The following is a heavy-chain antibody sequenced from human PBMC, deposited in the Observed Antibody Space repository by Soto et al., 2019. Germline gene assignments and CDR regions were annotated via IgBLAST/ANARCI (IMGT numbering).Heavy chain of an antibody. CDR2: MYNSGST. V-gene: IGHV4-59*01. Sequence: PSETLSLTCAVSGGSISNYYWSWIRQPPGKGLEWIGYMYNSGSTNYNPSLKSRVTISVDTSKNQFSLKLSSLTDADTAVYYCARGGISFLNYWGQGTLVTVSS. J-gene: IGHJ4*02. CDR1: GGSISNYY. CDR3: ARGGISFLNY.